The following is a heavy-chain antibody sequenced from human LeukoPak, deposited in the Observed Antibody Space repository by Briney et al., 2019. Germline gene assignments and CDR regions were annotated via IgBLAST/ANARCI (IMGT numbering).Heavy chain of an antibody. Sequence: GGSLRLSCAASGFTFSSYAMSWVRQAPGKGLEWVSAISGSGGSTYYADSVKGRFTISRDNSKNTLYLQMNSLRAEDTAEYYCAKKARHDFWSGYYTGLSDYWGQGTLVTVSS. CDR3: AKKARHDFWSGYYTGLSDY. D-gene: IGHD3-3*01. CDR1: GFTFSSYA. J-gene: IGHJ4*02. V-gene: IGHV3-23*01. CDR2: ISGSGGST.